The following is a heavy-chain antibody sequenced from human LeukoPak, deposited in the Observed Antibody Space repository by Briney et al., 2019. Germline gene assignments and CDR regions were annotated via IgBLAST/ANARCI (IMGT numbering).Heavy chain of an antibody. CDR1: GFSFSNYG. CDR3: ATDVPAVTIFGY. D-gene: IGHD2-2*01. V-gene: IGHV3-74*01. CDR2: INSDGSST. J-gene: IGHJ4*02. Sequence: PGGSLRLSCAASGFSFSNYGMHWVRQAPGTGLVWVSLINSDGSSTNYADSVKGRFTISRDNAKNTLYLQMNSLRAEDTAVYYCATDVPAVTIFGYWGQGTLVTVSS.